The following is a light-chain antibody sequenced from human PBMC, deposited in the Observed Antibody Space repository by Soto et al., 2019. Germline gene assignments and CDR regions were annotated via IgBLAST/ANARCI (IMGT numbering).Light chain of an antibody. CDR2: SNN. CDR3: AAWDDSLNGFYV. Sequence: QSVLTQSPSASGTPGQRVTISCSGSSSNIGSNTVNWYQQFPETAPKLLIYSNNQRPSGVPDRFSGSKSGTSASLAISGLQSEDEADYYCAAWDDSLNGFYVFGTGTKLTVL. V-gene: IGLV1-44*01. CDR1: SSNIGSNT. J-gene: IGLJ1*01.